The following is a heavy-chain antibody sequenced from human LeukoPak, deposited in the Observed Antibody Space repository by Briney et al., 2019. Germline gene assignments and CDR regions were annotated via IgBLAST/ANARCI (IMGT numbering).Heavy chain of an antibody. CDR1: GGSFSGSY. CDR2: INHSGST. V-gene: IGHV4-34*01. Sequence: SETLSLTCAIYGGSFSGSYWSWIRQPPGKGLEWIGEINHSGSTNYNPSLESRVTISEDTSKNQISLKLRSVTAVDTAVYYCARGPPRDYSSSGFYYNYWGQGTLVTVSS. D-gene: IGHD3-22*01. J-gene: IGHJ4*02. CDR3: ARGPPRDYSSSGFYYNY.